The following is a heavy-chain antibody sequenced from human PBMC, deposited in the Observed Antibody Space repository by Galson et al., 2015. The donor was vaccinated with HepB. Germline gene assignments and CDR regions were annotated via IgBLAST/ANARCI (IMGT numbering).Heavy chain of an antibody. CDR3: ARGYQRFLDSYWFDP. CDR1: GFTFSSYG. CDR2: ISSSSSYI. V-gene: IGHV3-21*01. J-gene: IGHJ5*02. Sequence: SLRLSCAASGFTFSSYGMHWVRQAPGKGLEWVSSISSSSSYIYYADSVKGRFTISRDNAKNSLYLQMNSLRAEDTAVYYCARGYQRFLDSYWFDPWGQGTLVTVSS. D-gene: IGHD3-3*01.